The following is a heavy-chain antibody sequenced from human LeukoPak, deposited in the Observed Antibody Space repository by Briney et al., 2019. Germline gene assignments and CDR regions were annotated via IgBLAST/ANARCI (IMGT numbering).Heavy chain of an antibody. J-gene: IGHJ4*02. CDR1: GFTFSNYD. Sequence: QPGGSLRLSCAASGFTFSNYDMNWVRQAPGKGLEWVSYISSSSSSRYYADSAKGRFTISRDNAKGSLYLQMNSLRDDDTGVYYCARDPGQWLAGRGFDYWGQGTLVPVSS. CDR2: ISSSSSSR. V-gene: IGHV3-48*02. D-gene: IGHD6-19*01. CDR3: ARDPGQWLAGRGFDY.